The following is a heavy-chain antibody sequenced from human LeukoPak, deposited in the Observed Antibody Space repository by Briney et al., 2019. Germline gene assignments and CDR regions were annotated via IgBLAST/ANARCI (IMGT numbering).Heavy chain of an antibody. CDR3: ARDSGMARAVWYFDL. J-gene: IGHJ2*01. CDR1: TCSISSYY. D-gene: IGHD5-12*01. Sequence: SETLSLTCTGCTCSISSYYWRWLGQPAGKGLEWIGRIYISGSTNYNHSLKGRVTISVDTSKNQFYLKLSSVTAADTAVYYCARDSGMARAVWYFDLWGRGTLVTVSS. V-gene: IGHV4-4*07. CDR2: IYISGST.